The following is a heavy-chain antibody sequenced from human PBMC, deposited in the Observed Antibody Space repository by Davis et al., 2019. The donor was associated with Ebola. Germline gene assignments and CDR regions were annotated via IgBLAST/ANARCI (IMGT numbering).Heavy chain of an antibody. Sequence: PGGSLRLSCAASGFSISSYTINWVRQAPGKGLEWVSSISFSSNYIYYGDSVKGRFTISRDNAKNSVYLQMNSLRAKDTAVYYCAKGTSQGYWGQGTLVTVSS. J-gene: IGHJ4*02. CDR1: GFSISSYT. V-gene: IGHV3-21*01. CDR2: ISFSSNYI. CDR3: AKGTSQGY. D-gene: IGHD3-10*01.